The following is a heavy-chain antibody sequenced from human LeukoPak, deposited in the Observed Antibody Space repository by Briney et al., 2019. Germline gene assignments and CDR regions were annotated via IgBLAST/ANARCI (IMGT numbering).Heavy chain of an antibody. J-gene: IGHJ5*02. CDR1: GSCFSNYW. V-gene: IGHV5-51*01. D-gene: IGHD3-22*01. CDR2: IYPTDSTT. Sequence: GESLKISCKASGSCFSNYWIGWVRQLPGKGLKWMGFIYPTDSTTRYSPSFQGQVTISADRSISTAYLQWSSLKASDTAIYYCARRYYHSSEFDPWGQGTLVTVSS. CDR3: ARRYYHSSEFDP.